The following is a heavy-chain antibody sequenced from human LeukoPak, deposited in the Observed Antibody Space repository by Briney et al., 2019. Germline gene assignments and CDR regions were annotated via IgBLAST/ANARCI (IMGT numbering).Heavy chain of an antibody. CDR1: GFTFSSYG. J-gene: IGHJ6*03. CDR3: ARVGMVATYYYYYYMDV. CDR2: ISGSGGST. V-gene: IGHV3-23*01. D-gene: IGHD5-12*01. Sequence: GGSLRLSCAASGFTFSSYGMSWVRQAPGKGLEWVSAISGSGGSTYYADSVKGRFIISRDNSKNTLYLQMGSLRAEDMAVYYCARVGMVATYYYYYYMDVWGKGTTVTISS.